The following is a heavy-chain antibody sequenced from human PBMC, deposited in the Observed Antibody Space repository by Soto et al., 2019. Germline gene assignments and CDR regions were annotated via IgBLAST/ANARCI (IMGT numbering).Heavy chain of an antibody. D-gene: IGHD3-22*01. V-gene: IGHV1-3*01. J-gene: IGHJ3*02. CDR2: INAGNGNT. CDR1: GYTFTSYA. Sequence: VASVQVSCKASGYTFTSYAMHWVRQAPGQRLEWMGWINAGNGNTKYSQKFQGRVTITRDTSASTAYMELSSLRSEDTAVYYCARGENYYDTTRLDAFDIWGQGTMVTVSS. CDR3: ARGENYYDTTRLDAFDI.